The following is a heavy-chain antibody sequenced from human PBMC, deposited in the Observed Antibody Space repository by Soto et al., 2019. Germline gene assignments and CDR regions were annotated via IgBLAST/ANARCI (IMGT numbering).Heavy chain of an antibody. CDR3: AKNAFETHPPWFGELIFDY. CDR2: ISGSGGST. D-gene: IGHD3-10*01. Sequence: PGGSLRLSCAASGFTFSSYAMSWVRQAPGKGLEWVSAISGSGGSTYYADSVKGRFTISRDNSKNTLYLQMNSLRAEDTAVYYCAKNAFETHPPWFGELIFDYWGQGTLVTVSS. CDR1: GFTFSSYA. J-gene: IGHJ4*02. V-gene: IGHV3-23*01.